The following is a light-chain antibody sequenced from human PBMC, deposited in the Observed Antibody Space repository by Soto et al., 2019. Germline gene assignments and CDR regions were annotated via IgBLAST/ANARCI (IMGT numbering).Light chain of an antibody. CDR1: QSVTATN. Sequence: EIVLTQSPGTLSLSPGERATLSCRASQSVTATNIAWYQQKPGQAPRLLIYGASSRAKDIPDRFSGSGSGTDFTLNSSRLEPEDFAVYYCQQYGRSPLFGGGTKVEIK. V-gene: IGKV3-20*01. CDR3: QQYGRSPL. J-gene: IGKJ4*01. CDR2: GAS.